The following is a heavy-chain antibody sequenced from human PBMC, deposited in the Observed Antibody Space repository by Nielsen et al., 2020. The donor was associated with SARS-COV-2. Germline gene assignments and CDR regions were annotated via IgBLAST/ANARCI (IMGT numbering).Heavy chain of an antibody. CDR2: ISYDGSYE. D-gene: IGHD3-16*01. V-gene: IGHV3-30*04. J-gene: IGHJ4*02. CDR1: GFSFSNFA. Sequence: GESLKISCAASGFSFSNFAMHWVRQAPGKGLEWMTIISYDGSYEHYADSVKGRFTISRDNSKSTVFLQMNSLRAEDTAVYYCARDRGLGVDYWGQGTLVTVSS. CDR3: ARDRGLGVDY.